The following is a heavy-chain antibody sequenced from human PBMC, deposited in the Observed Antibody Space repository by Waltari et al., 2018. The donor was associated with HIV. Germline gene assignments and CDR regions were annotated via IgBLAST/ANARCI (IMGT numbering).Heavy chain of an antibody. D-gene: IGHD6-19*01. Sequence: VQSGGGVAQPGRSLRLSCTASGVMISNHAMHWVRQSADNRLEWVAVITYDGGNQFVTDSLKGRCIIARDNARDTLYLEMKLLKVEDSGIYYCVRRSVLGLDLWGQGTTVIVS. CDR3: VRRSVLGLDL. CDR1: GVMISNHA. V-gene: IGHV3-30*04. J-gene: IGHJ6*02. CDR2: ITYDGGNQ.